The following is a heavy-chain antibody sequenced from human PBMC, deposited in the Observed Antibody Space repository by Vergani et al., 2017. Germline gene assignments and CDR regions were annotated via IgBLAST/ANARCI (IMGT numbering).Heavy chain of an antibody. Sequence: EVQLMEFGGGLVQAGGSLRLSCAASGFSFSTYGMNWVRQAPEKGLEWVSYISSSSNTINYADSVKGRFTLPRDNAKNSLYLQMNSLRAEDTAVYYCTRGGASRGDYWGQGTLVTVSS. CDR3: TRGGASRGDY. V-gene: IGHV3-48*01. J-gene: IGHJ4*02. CDR1: GFSFSTYG. CDR2: ISSSSNTI. D-gene: IGHD2-2*01.